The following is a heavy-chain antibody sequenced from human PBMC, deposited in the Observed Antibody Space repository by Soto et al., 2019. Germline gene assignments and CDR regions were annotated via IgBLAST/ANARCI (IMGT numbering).Heavy chain of an antibody. Sequence: QAQLVESGGGVVQPGRSLRLSCVDSGFTFSSYGMHWVRQAPGKGLEWVAGISYDGRNEFYEDSVKGRFTISRDNSKSTLYLQMNSLRPEDTAVYYCAKDGYYYDSRGYYAWDHWGQGALVIVSS. CDR3: AKDGYYYDSRGYYAWDH. CDR1: GFTFSSYG. D-gene: IGHD3-22*01. CDR2: ISYDGRNE. J-gene: IGHJ4*02. V-gene: IGHV3-30*18.